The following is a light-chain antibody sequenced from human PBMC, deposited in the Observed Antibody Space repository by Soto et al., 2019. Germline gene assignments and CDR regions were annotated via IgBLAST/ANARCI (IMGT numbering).Light chain of an antibody. Sequence: DIQMTQSPSTLSASVGDRVTITSRASQSISSWLAWYQQKQGKAPKILIYDASSLESGVPSRFRGSGSGTEFTLTISRLQPDDFETYYCQQYNSYSWTFGQGTKVDIK. V-gene: IGKV1-5*01. CDR3: QQYNSYSWT. CDR2: DAS. J-gene: IGKJ1*01. CDR1: QSISSW.